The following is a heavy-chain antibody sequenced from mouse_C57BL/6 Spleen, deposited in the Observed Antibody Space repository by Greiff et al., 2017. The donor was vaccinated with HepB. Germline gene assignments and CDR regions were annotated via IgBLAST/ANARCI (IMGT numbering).Heavy chain of an antibody. Sequence: LQLHPPFSSLLHPLSSFNLSFPSSFSPFPISFMHFLKHMPFPFLSWIGELYPSDIYTNYNQKFKGKATLTVDTSSSTAYMQLSSLTSEDSAVYYCAGGAPRESDYWGQGTTLTVSS. CDR2: LYPSDIYT. V-gene: IGHV1-50*01. CDR1: FSPFPISF. CDR3: AGGAPRESDY. J-gene: IGHJ2*01.